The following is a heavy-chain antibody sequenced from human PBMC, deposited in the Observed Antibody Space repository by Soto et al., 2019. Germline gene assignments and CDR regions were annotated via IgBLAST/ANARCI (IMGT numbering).Heavy chain of an antibody. D-gene: IGHD5-12*01. CDR2: IYSGGST. V-gene: IGHV3-53*04. CDR3: ARGDGYNYLAY. J-gene: IGHJ4*02. CDR1: GFTVSSNY. Sequence: EVQLVESGGGLVQPGGSLRLSCAASGFTVSSNYISWVRQAPGKGLEWVSVIYSGGSTYYADSVKGRFTISRHNSKNTLYLQMNSLRAEDTAVYYCARGDGYNYLAYWGQGTLVTVSS.